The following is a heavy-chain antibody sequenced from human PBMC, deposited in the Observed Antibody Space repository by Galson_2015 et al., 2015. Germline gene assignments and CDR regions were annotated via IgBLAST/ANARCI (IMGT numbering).Heavy chain of an antibody. Sequence: SLRLSCAASGFTFSSYSMNWVRQAPGKGLEWVSSISSSSSYIYYADSVKGRFTISRDNAKNSLYLQMNSLRAEDTAVYYCARGYYDSSGGSCYSSYWGQGTLVTVSS. CDR2: ISSSSSYI. D-gene: IGHD2-15*01. V-gene: IGHV3-21*01. J-gene: IGHJ4*02. CDR1: GFTFSSYS. CDR3: ARGYYDSSGGSCYSSY.